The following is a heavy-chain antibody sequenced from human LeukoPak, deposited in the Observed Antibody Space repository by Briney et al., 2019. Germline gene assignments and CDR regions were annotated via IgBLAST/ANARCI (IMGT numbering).Heavy chain of an antibody. CDR2: INHSGST. J-gene: IGHJ4*02. CDR3: ARAPTLYCSGGSCYFDY. CDR1: GGSFSGYY. Sequence: PSETLSLTCAVYGGSFSGYYWSWIRQPPGKGLEWSGEINHSGSTNYNPSLKSRVTISVDTSKNQFSLKLSYVTAADTAVYYCARAPTLYCSGGSCYFDYWGQGTLVTVSS. D-gene: IGHD2-15*01. V-gene: IGHV4-34*01.